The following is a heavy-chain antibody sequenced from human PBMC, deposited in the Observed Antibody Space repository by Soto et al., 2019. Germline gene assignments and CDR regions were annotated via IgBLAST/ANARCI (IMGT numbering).Heavy chain of an antibody. CDR1: GFTFIKYA. V-gene: IGHV3-23*01. J-gene: IGHJ4*02. CDR2: ISGSGSNT. D-gene: IGHD3-10*01. Sequence: EVQLLESGGGLVQPGGSLRLSCAASGFTFIKYAMTWVRQSPGKGLEWVSGISGSGSNTGYADSVKGRFTISRDNSKNTLYLQINSLRVDDTAVYYCARVFVAPVNYWGQGTLVTVTS. CDR3: ARVFVAPVNY.